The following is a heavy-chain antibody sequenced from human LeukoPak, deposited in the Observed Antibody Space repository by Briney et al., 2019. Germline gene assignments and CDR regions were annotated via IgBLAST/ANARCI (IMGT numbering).Heavy chain of an antibody. CDR3: ARDTIYLSFDY. V-gene: IGHV3-48*03. CDR1: GFTFSSYE. J-gene: IGHJ4*02. D-gene: IGHD5-24*01. CDR2: ISSSGSTI. Sequence: GGSLGLSCAASGFTFSSYEMNWVRQAPGKGLEWVSYISSSGSTIYYADSVKGRFTISRDNAKNSLYLQMNSLRAEDTAVYYCARDTIYLSFDYWGQGTLVTVSS.